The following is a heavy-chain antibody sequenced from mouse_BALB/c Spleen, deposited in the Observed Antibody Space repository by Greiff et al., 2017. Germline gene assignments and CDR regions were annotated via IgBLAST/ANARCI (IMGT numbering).Heavy chain of an antibody. V-gene: IGHV5-6-3*01. CDR2: INSNGGST. CDR1: GFTFSSYG. J-gene: IGHJ2*01. Sequence: EVKLMESGGGLVQPGGSLKLSCAASGFTFSSYGMSWVRQTPDKRLELVATINSNGGSTYYPDSVKGRFTISRDNAKNTLYLQMSSLKSEDTAMYYCARSYDYEDYWGQGTTLTVSA. D-gene: IGHD2-4*01. CDR3: ARSYDYEDY.